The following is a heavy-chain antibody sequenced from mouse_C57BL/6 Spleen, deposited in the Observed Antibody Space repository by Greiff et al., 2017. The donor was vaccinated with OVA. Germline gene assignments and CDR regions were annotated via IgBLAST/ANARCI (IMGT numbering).Heavy chain of an antibody. J-gene: IGHJ4*01. Sequence: VQLQQPGTELVKPGASVKLSCKASGYTFPSSWMHWVKQRPGQGLEWIGNINPSNGGTNYNEKFKSKATLTVDKSSSTAYMQLSSLTSEDSAVYYCARERQLRRDYAMDYWGQGTSVTVSS. CDR1: GYTFPSSW. CDR2: INPSNGGT. D-gene: IGHD3-2*02. V-gene: IGHV1-53*01. CDR3: ARERQLRRDYAMDY.